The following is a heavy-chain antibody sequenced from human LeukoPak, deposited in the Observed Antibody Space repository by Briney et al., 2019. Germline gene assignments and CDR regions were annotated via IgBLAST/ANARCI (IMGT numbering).Heavy chain of an antibody. CDR1: GLTVSSNY. V-gene: IGHV3-53*01. D-gene: IGHD3-22*01. Sequence: GGSLTLSCSASGLTVSSNYMSWVRQAPGNGMEWVSLIYSDGTTYYADSVRGRFAISRDNSKNTLYLQRFSRRAEDTAMYYCANYDTTGFYFDQWGQGALVTVSP. CDR3: ANYDTTGFYFDQ. CDR2: IYSDGTT. J-gene: IGHJ4*02.